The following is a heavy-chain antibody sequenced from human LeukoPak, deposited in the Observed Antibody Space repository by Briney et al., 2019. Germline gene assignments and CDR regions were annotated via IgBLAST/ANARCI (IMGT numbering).Heavy chain of an antibody. CDR2: NIPIFGTA. D-gene: IGHD3-10*01. CDR1: GGTFSNYG. Sequence: SVKVSCKASGGTFSNYGIGWVRQAPGQGLEWMGGNIPIFGTANYAQNLQGRVTITTDESTSTAYMELSSLRSEDTAVYYCARTKGVYYGSGSYSDYYMDVWGKGTTVTVSS. J-gene: IGHJ6*03. V-gene: IGHV1-69*05. CDR3: ARTKGVYYGSGSYSDYYMDV.